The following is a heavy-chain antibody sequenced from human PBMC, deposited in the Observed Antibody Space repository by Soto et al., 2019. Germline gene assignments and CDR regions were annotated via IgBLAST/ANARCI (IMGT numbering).Heavy chain of an antibody. CDR3: ARESQRWDLLPEVYLDY. CDR1: GFTFSSFS. D-gene: IGHD1-26*01. CDR2: VSSDGGRI. V-gene: IGHV3-64D*06. Sequence: PGGSLRLSCSASGFTFSSFSMHWVRQSPEKGLEYVSHVSSDGGRIYYADSVKGRFIISRDNSKNMLYLQMSSLRPDDSAVYYCARESQRWDLLPEVYLDYWGQGTLVTVSS. J-gene: IGHJ4*02.